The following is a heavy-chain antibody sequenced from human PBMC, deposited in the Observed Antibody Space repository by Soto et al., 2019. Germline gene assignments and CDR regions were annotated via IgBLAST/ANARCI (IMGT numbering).Heavy chain of an antibody. J-gene: IGHJ4*02. D-gene: IGHD3-16*01. CDR3: AKGPGGSTSSFDY. V-gene: IGHV3-23*01. Sequence: EVQLLESGGGLVQPGGSLRLSCAASGFTFSSYAMSWVRQAPGKGLEWVSAISGSGGSTYYADSVKGRFTISRDNSKNTRYLQMNSLRAEDTAVYYCAKGPGGSTSSFDYWGQGTLVTVSS. CDR1: GFTFSSYA. CDR2: ISGSGGST.